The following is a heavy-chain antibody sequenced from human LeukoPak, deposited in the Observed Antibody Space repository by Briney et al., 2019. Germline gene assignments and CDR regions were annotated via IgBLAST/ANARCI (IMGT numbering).Heavy chain of an antibody. D-gene: IGHD1-26*01. CDR2: ISWNSGSI. CDR3: AKGTGRYWTFFDY. J-gene: IGHJ4*02. V-gene: IGHV3-9*01. Sequence: PGGSLRLSCAASGFTFDDYAMHWVRQAPGKGLEWVSGISWNSGSIDYADSVKGRFTISRDNAKNSLYLQMNSLRPEDTAFYYCAKGTGRYWTFFDYWGQGTLVTVS. CDR1: GFTFDDYA.